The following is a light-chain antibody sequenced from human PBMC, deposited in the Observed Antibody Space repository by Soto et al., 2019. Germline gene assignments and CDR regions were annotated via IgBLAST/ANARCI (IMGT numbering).Light chain of an antibody. V-gene: IGKV1-9*01. CDR3: QQLNSYPPT. CDR1: QGISSY. Sequence: IQLTQSPSSLSASVGDRVTITCRASQGISSYLAWDQQKPGKAPKLQISAASTLQRGVPSRFSGSGSVTDFTLTISSLQPEDFATYFCQQLNSYPPTFGGGTKVEIK. J-gene: IGKJ4*01. CDR2: AAS.